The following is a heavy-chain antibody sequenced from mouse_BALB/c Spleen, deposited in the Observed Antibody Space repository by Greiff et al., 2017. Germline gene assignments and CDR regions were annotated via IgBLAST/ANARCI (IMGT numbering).Heavy chain of an antibody. CDR1: GFSLTSYG. D-gene: IGHD2-1*01. V-gene: IGHV2-9*02. CDR2: IWAGGST. CDR3: ARGCNYYFDY. J-gene: IGHJ2*01. Sequence: QVQLKESGPGLVAPSQSLSITCPVSGFSLTSYGVHWVRQPPGKGLEWLGVIWAGGSTNYNSALMSRLSISKDNSKSQVFLKMNSLQTDDTAMYYCARGCNYYFDYWGQGTTLTVSS.